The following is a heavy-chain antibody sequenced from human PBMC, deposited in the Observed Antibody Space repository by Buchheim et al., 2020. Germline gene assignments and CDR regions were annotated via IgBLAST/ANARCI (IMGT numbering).Heavy chain of an antibody. CDR2: INHDGSAT. Sequence: EVQLVESGGGLVQPGGSLRLSCAASGFTFSSYWMTWVRQAPGKGLEWVANINHDGSATYYVDSLKGRFTISRDNAQSSLFLQMNSLRAGDTAVYYCARDIAVAGYFDYWGQGTL. V-gene: IGHV3-7*01. D-gene: IGHD6-19*01. J-gene: IGHJ4*02. CDR3: ARDIAVAGYFDY. CDR1: GFTFSSYW.